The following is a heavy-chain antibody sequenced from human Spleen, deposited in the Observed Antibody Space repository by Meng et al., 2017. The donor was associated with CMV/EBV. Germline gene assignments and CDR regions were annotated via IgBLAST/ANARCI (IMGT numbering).Heavy chain of an antibody. Sequence: GGSLRLSCAASGITFSSYTMNWVRQAPGKGLEWVSSILSGNNSIYYADSVKGRFTISRDNAKNSLYLQMSSLRVEDTAVYYCARSPPTLEWLLWDYWGQGTLVTVSS. V-gene: IGHV3-21*01. CDR1: GITFSSYT. D-gene: IGHD3-3*01. CDR2: ILSGNNSI. J-gene: IGHJ4*02. CDR3: ARSPPTLEWLLWDY.